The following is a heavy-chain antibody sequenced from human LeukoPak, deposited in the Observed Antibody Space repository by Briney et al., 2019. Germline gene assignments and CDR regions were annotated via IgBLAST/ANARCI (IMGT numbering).Heavy chain of an antibody. V-gene: IGHV3-23*01. Sequence: PGGSLRLSCAASGFTFSSYAMSWVRQAPGKGLEWVSAISGSGGSTYYADSVKGRFTISRDNSKNTLYLQMNSLRAEDTAIYYCAKGIYYYYYMDVWGQGTLVTVSS. CDR1: GFTFSSYA. J-gene: IGHJ6*03. CDR2: ISGSGGST. D-gene: IGHD3-10*01. CDR3: AKGIYYYYYMDV.